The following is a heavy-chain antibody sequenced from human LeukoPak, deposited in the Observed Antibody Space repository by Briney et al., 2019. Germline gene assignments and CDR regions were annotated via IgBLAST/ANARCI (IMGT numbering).Heavy chain of an antibody. CDR1: GYTFTSYG. V-gene: IGHV1-18*01. CDR3: ARDARLRYSSGWYEGNFQH. J-gene: IGHJ1*01. Sequence: AASVKVSCKASGYTFTSYGISWVRQAPGQGLEWMGWISGYNGNTNYAQNLQGRVTMTTDTSTSTAYMELRSLTSDDTAVYYCARDARLRYSSGWYEGNFQHWGQGTLVTVSS. CDR2: ISGYNGNT. D-gene: IGHD6-13*01.